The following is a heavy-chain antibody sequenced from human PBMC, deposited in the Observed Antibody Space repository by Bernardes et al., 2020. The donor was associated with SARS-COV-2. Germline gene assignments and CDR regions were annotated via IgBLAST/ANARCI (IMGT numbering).Heavy chain of an antibody. J-gene: IGHJ6*02. CDR2: IGTAGDT. V-gene: IGHV3-13*01. CDR3: ARADYGGSFYYYYGMDV. D-gene: IGHD2-15*01. CDR1: GFTFSSYD. Sequence: GGSLRLSCAASGFTFSSYDMHWVRQATGKGLEWVSAIGTAGDTYYPGSVKGRFTISRENAKNSLYLQMNSLRAGDTAVYYCARADYGGSFYYYYGMDVWGRGTTVTVSS.